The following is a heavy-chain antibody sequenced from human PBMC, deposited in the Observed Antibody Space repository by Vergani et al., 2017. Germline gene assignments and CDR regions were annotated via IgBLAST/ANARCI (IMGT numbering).Heavy chain of an antibody. CDR1: GFALNRHA. CDR3: ARSRISGGGSFDP. CDR2: ISSSSGTI. J-gene: IGHJ5*02. D-gene: IGHD2-15*01. Sequence: VQLVESGGGVVQPGTSLRLSCVVSGFALNRHAMYWVRQAPGKGLEWVSYISSSSGTIYFADTVKGRFTISRDNAKNSLYLQMNSLRAEDTAVYYCARSRISGGGSFDPWGQGTLVTVSS. V-gene: IGHV3-48*01.